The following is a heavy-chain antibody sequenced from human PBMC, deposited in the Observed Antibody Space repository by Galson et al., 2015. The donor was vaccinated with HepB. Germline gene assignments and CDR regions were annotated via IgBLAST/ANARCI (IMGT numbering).Heavy chain of an antibody. Sequence: TLSLTCTVSGGSISSGSYFWTWIRQPAGKGLEWIGRIYTSGSTNYNPSLETRVTMSVDTSRNQFSLKLSSVTAADTAVYYCARNTYSSSSPERASDIWGQGTMVTVSS. CDR2: IYTSGST. V-gene: IGHV4-61*02. CDR1: GGSISSGSYF. CDR3: ARNTYSSSSPERASDI. D-gene: IGHD6-6*01. J-gene: IGHJ3*02.